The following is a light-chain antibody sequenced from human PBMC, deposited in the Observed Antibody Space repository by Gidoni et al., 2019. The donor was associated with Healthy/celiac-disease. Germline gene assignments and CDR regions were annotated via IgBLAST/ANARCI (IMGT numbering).Light chain of an antibody. J-gene: IGKJ3*01. CDR1: QDISNY. CDR2: DAS. CDR3: QQYDNLPT. V-gene: IGKV1-33*01. Sequence: DIQMTQSPSSLSASVGDRVTITCQAIQDISNYLNWYQQKPGKAPKLLIYDASNLETGVPSRFSGSGSETDFTFTISSLQPEDIATCYCQQYDNLPTFGPGTKVDIK.